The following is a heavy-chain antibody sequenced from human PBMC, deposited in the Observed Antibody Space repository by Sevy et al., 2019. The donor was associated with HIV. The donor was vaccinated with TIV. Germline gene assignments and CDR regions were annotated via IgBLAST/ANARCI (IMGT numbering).Heavy chain of an antibody. CDR2: FDPEDGDPEDGET. J-gene: IGHJ4*02. D-gene: IGHD3-22*01. V-gene: IGHV1-24*01. CDR1: GYTLTKLS. CDR3: ATTKDYYDSSGYPFDD. Sequence: ASVKVSCTVSGYTLTKLSMHWVRQVPGKGPEWLGTFDPEDGDPEDGETVYAQKFQDRVIMTDDISTDTAYMELSSLTSEETAVYYCATTKDYYDSSGYPFDDWGQGTLVTVSS.